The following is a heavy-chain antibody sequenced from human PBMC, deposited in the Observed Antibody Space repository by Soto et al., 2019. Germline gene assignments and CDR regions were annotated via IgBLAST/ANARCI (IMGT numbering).Heavy chain of an antibody. Sequence: QVQLQESGPGLVKPSETLSLTCTVSGGSVSSGSYYWSWIRQPPGKGLVWIGYIYYSGSTNYNPSLKSRVTISVDTSKNQFSLKLSSVTAADTAVYYCARDYGGLGDYWGQGTLVTVSS. CDR3: ARDYGGLGDY. CDR1: GGSVSSGSYY. CDR2: IYYSGST. V-gene: IGHV4-61*01. D-gene: IGHD4-17*01. J-gene: IGHJ4*02.